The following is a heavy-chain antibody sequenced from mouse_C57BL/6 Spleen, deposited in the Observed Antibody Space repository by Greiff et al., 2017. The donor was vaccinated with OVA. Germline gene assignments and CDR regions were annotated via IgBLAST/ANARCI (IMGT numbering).Heavy chain of an antibody. CDR1: GYTFISYW. V-gene: IGHV1-53*01. D-gene: IGHD2-4*01. CDR3: ARSLYDYDSGFAY. J-gene: IGHJ3*01. CDR2: INPSNGGT. Sequence: QVQLQPGTELVKPGASVKLSCKASGYTFISYWMLWVKQKPGQGLEWIGNINPSNGGTNYNEKFKSKATQTVDKSPSTAYMQLSSLTSEDSAVYYCARSLYDYDSGFAYWGQGTLVTVSA.